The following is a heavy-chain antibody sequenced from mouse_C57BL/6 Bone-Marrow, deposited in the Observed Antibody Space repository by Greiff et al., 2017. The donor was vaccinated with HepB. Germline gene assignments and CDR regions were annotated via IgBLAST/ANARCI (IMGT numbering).Heavy chain of an antibody. J-gene: IGHJ2*01. Sequence: EVQLQQSGAELVRPGASVKLSCTASGFNIKDDYMHWVKQRPEQGLEWIGWIDPENGDTEYASKFQGKATITADTSSNTAYLQLSSLTSEDTAVYYCTTCYYGSRGGYYFDYWGQGTTLTVSS. CDR2: IDPENGDT. D-gene: IGHD1-1*01. CDR1: GFNIKDDY. V-gene: IGHV14-4*01. CDR3: TTCYYGSRGGYYFDY.